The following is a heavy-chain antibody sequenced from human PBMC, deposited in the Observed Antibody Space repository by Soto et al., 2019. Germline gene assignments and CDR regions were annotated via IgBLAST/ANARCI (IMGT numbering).Heavy chain of an antibody. J-gene: IGHJ3*02. CDR2: ISGSGGST. D-gene: IGHD2-2*01. Sequence: GGSLRLSCAASGFTFSSYAMSWVRQAPGKGLEWVSAISGSGGSTYYADSVKGRFTISRDNSKNTLYLQMNSLRAEDTAVYYCAKFRGDIVVVPGDAFDIWGQGTMVTVSS. CDR1: GFTFSSYA. V-gene: IGHV3-23*01. CDR3: AKFRGDIVVVPGDAFDI.